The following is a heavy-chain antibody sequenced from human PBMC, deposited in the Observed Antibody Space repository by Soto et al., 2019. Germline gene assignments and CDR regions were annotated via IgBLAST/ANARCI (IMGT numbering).Heavy chain of an antibody. CDR1: GDSLSSPTYY. V-gene: IGHV4-61*01. CDR3: ARETTEPEYYSGLYL. Sequence: QMQLQESGPGLVRPSETLSLTCTVSGDSLSSPTYYWTWIRQPPGKGLEWIAHIYYSGRTIYHPSLQSRVAISVDTSKNQFYLELNSVTAADTAVYFCARETTEPEYYSGLYLWGQGTTVIVSS. D-gene: IGHD4-17*01. CDR2: IYYSGRT. J-gene: IGHJ6*02.